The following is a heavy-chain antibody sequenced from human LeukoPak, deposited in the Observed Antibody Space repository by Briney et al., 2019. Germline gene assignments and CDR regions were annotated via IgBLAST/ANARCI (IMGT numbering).Heavy chain of an antibody. Sequence: PSETLSLICAVYGGSFSGYYWSWIRQPPGKGLEWIGEINHSGSTNYNPSLKSRVTISVDTSKNQFSLKLSSVTAADTAVYYCARRRLATTYGFDIWGQGTMVTVSS. D-gene: IGHD5-12*01. CDR3: ARRRLATTYGFDI. CDR1: GGSFSGYY. V-gene: IGHV4-34*01. J-gene: IGHJ3*02. CDR2: INHSGST.